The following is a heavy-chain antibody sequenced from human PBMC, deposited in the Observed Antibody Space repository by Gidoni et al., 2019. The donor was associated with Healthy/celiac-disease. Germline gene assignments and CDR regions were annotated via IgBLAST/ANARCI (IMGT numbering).Heavy chain of an antibody. Sequence: EVQLVESGGGLVKPGGSLRLSCAASGFTFSSYSMNWVRQAPGKGLELVSSISSSSSYIYYADSVKGRFTISRDNAKNSLYLQMNSLRAEDTAVYYCARVVTIFGVDTFDYWGQGTLVTVSS. CDR3: ARVVTIFGVDTFDY. V-gene: IGHV3-21*01. CDR1: GFTFSSYS. D-gene: IGHD3-3*01. CDR2: ISSSSSYI. J-gene: IGHJ4*02.